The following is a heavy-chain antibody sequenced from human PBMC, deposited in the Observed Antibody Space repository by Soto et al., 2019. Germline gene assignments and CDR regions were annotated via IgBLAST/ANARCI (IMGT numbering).Heavy chain of an antibody. D-gene: IGHD4-17*01. Sequence: QVHLVESGGGVVQPGRSLRLSCAASGLTFSNYAMHWVRQAPGKGLEWVAFISYDGTNRCYPDSVKGRFTISRDNSKNTLYLQMNSLKTEDTAVYYCARESSSTVTTGGGGSEKDYWGQGTLVTVSS. J-gene: IGHJ4*02. CDR2: ISYDGTNR. V-gene: IGHV3-30-3*01. CDR1: GLTFSNYA. CDR3: ARESSSTVTTGGGGSEKDY.